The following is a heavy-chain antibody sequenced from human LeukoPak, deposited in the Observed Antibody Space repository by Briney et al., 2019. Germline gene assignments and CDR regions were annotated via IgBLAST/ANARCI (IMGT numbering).Heavy chain of an antibody. CDR3: ARADRLDGGPYLIGP. CDR1: GYSFTDYY. Sequence: ASVKVSCKTSGYSFTDYYMHWVRQAPGQGLEWMGWINPNSGGTSSAQKFQGRVTMSRDTSITTVYMEVSWLTSDDTAIYYCARADRLDGGPYLIGPWGQGTLVTVSS. D-gene: IGHD2-21*01. J-gene: IGHJ5*02. CDR2: INPNSGGT. V-gene: IGHV1-2*02.